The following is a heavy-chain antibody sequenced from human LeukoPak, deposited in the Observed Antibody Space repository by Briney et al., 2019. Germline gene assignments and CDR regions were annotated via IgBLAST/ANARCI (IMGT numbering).Heavy chain of an antibody. V-gene: IGHV1-69*04. CDR3: AHYGSGSYSYNY. J-gene: IGHJ4*02. D-gene: IGHD3-10*01. CDR2: IIPILGIA. Sequence: SVKVSCKASGGTFSSYAISWVRQAPGQGLEWMGRIIPILGIANYAQKFQGRVTITADKSTSTAYMELSSLRSEDTAVYYCAHYGSGSYSYNYWGQGTLVTVSS. CDR1: GGTFSSYA.